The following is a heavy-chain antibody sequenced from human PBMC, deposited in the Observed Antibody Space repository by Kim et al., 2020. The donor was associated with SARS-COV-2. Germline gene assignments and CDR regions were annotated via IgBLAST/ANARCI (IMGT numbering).Heavy chain of an antibody. D-gene: IGHD3-3*01. CDR3: ARLGMGYYDFWSGYPPVDAFDI. Sequence: SETLSLTCTVSGGSISSYYWSWIRQPAGKGLEWIGRIYTSGSTNYNPSLKSRVTMSVDTSKNQFSLKLSSVTAADTAVYYCARLGMGYYDFWSGYPPVDAFDIWGQGTVVTVSS. CDR1: GGSISSYY. J-gene: IGHJ3*02. CDR2: IYTSGST. V-gene: IGHV4-4*07.